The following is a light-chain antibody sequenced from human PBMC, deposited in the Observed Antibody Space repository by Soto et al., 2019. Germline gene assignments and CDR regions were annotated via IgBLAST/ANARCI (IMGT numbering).Light chain of an antibody. V-gene: IGKV3-15*01. CDR3: QQYNNRPPIT. J-gene: IGKJ5*01. CDR1: QSVTSN. Sequence: EIVMTQSPATLSVSPGERVTLHCRASQSVTSNLAWYQHKPGQSPRLLIYRASARATGVPDRFSGSGSGTEFTLTISSLQSEDFAVYYCQQYNNRPPITFGQGTRLEIK. CDR2: RAS.